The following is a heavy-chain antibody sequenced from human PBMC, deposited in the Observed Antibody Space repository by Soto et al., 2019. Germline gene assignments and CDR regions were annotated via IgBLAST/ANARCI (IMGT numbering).Heavy chain of an antibody. CDR2: SSAGNVNT. Sequence: QVQLVQSGAEVKKPGASVKVSCKASGYTFTSYAMDWVRQAPGQRLEWMVCSSAGNVNTKYSQKFQGRVTITRDTSASTTYMALSSLRFEDTAVYYCARDSRPPYGYGSSIVGLDIWGQGTMVTVSS. CDR1: GYTFTSYA. J-gene: IGHJ3*02. CDR3: ARDSRPPYGYGSSIVGLDI. D-gene: IGHD5-18*01. V-gene: IGHV1-3*01.